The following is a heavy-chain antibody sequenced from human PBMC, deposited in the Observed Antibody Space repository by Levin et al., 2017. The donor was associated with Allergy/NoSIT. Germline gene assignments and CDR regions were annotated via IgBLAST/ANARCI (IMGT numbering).Heavy chain of an antibody. D-gene: IGHD5-12*01. CDR3: EREELLNDSGYDGGDYYYYGMDV. Sequence: LSLTCAASGFTFSSYGMHWVRQAPGKGLEWVAVIWYDGSNKYYADSVKGRFTISRDNSKNTLYLQMNSLRAEDTAVYYGEREELLNDSGYDGGDYYYYGMDVWGQGTTVTVSS. V-gene: IGHV3-33*01. J-gene: IGHJ6*02. CDR2: IWYDGSNK. CDR1: GFTFSSYG.